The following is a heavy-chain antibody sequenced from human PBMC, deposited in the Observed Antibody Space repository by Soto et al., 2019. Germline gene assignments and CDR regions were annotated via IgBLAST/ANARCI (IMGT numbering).Heavy chain of an antibody. Sequence: GGALTLSRAASRFSFTSYGMHGDRQAPGKVLEWVAVIWYDGSNKYYADSVKGRFTISRDNSKNTLYLQMNSLRAEDTAAYYCARVQGTYSGSYAGDYYYYCMDDWGQGTTVTVSS. CDR2: IWYDGSNK. J-gene: IGHJ6*02. D-gene: IGHD1-26*01. CDR1: RFSFTSYG. V-gene: IGHV3-33*01. CDR3: ARVQGTYSGSYAGDYYYYCMDD.